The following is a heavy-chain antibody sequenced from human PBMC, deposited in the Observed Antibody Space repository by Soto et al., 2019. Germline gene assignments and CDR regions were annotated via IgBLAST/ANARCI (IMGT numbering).Heavy chain of an antibody. D-gene: IGHD5-12*01. CDR1: GFTFSSYS. J-gene: IGHJ3*02. V-gene: IGHV3-21*01. Sequence: LRLSCAASGFTFSSYSMNWVRQAPGKGLEWVSSISSSSSYIYYADSVKGRFTISRDDAKNSLYLQMNSLRAEDTAVYYCARAISGSGYDAFDIWGQGTMVTVSS. CDR2: ISSSSSYI. CDR3: ARAISGSGYDAFDI.